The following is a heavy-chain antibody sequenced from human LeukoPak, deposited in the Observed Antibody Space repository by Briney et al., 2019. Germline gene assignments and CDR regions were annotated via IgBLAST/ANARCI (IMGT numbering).Heavy chain of an antibody. CDR1: GGSISSGGYY. V-gene: IGHV4-31*03. CDR3: ARGGAYCGGDCYEFDY. J-gene: IGHJ4*02. Sequence: SETLSLTCTVSGGSISSGGYYWSWIRQHPGKGLEWIGYIYYSGSTYYNPSLKSRVTISVDTSKNQFSLKLSSVTAADTAVCYCARGGAYCGGDCYEFDYWGQGTLVTVSS. D-gene: IGHD2-21*02. CDR2: IYYSGST.